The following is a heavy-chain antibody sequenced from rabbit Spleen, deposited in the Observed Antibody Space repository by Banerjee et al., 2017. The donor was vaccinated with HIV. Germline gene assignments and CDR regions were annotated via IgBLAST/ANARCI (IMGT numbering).Heavy chain of an antibody. D-gene: IGHD4-1*01. CDR3: VRTLPIDGISGGL. CDR2: IYTGSGST. J-gene: IGHJ4*01. Sequence: QEQLMESGGGLVKPGASLTLTCTASGFTLSSHWMWWVRQAPGKGLEGLGTIYTGSGSTYYASWVTGRFTLSKASSTTVDLKLTSLTAADTATYFCVRTLPIDGISGGLWGPGTLVTVS. CDR1: GFTLSSHW. V-gene: IGHV1S45*01.